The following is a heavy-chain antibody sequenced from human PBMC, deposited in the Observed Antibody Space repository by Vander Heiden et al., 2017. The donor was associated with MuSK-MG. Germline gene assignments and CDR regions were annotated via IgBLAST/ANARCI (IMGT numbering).Heavy chain of an antibody. CDR3: AKERLRFLEW. J-gene: IGHJ4*02. Sequence: QVQLVEPGGGVVQPGRSLRLSCAASGFTFSSYGMHWVRQAPGKGLEWVAVISYDGSNKYDADSVKGRFTISRDNSKNTLYLKMNSLRAEDTAVYYCAKERLRFLEWWGQGTLVTVSS. V-gene: IGHV3-30*18. CDR2: ISYDGSNK. CDR1: GFTFSSYG. D-gene: IGHD3-3*01.